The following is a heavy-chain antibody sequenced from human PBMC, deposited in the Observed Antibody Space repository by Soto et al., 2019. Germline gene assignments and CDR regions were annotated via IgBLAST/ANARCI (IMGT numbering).Heavy chain of an antibody. CDR3: ARHGSGVAGYSGYDPTYCSGGSCYNFDY. J-gene: IGHJ4*02. V-gene: IGHV4-39*01. CDR2: IYYSGST. CDR1: GGSISSSSYY. D-gene: IGHD2-15*01. Sequence: PSETLSLTCTVSGGSISSSSYYWGWIRQPPGEGLEWIGSIYYSGSTYYNPSLKSRVTISVDTSKNQFSLKLSSVTAADTAVYYCARHGSGVAGYSGYDPTYCSGGSCYNFDYWGQGTLVTVSS.